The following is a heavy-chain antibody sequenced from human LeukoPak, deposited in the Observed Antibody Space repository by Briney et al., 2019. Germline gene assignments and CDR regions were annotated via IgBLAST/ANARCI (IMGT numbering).Heavy chain of an antibody. CDR1: GGTFSSYA. D-gene: IGHD3-3*01. Sequence: ASVKVSCKASGGTFSSYAISWVRQAPGQGLEWMGGIIPIFGTANYAQKFQGRVTITTDESTSTAYMELSSLRSEDTAVYYCARGRGGSRNRGTIFGVEYDYWGQGTLVTVSS. CDR2: IIPIFGTA. V-gene: IGHV1-69*05. CDR3: ARGRGGSRNRGTIFGVEYDY. J-gene: IGHJ4*02.